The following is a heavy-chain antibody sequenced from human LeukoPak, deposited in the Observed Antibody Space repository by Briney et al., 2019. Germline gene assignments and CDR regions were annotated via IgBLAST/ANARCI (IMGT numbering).Heavy chain of an antibody. D-gene: IGHD3-3*01. CDR1: GFTFSSYG. J-gene: IGHJ4*02. CDR3: AKVLKYYDFWSGYYPFDY. CDR2: ISGSGGST. V-gene: IGHV3-23*01. Sequence: PGGSLRLSCAASGFTFSSYGMSWVRQAPGKGLEWVSAISGSGGSTYYADSVKGRFTISRDNSKNTLYLQMNSLRAEDTAVYYCAKVLKYYDFWSGYYPFDYWGQGTLVTVSS.